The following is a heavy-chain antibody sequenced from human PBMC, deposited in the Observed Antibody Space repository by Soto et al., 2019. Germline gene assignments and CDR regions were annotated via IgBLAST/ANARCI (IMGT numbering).Heavy chain of an antibody. CDR3: AKDLCGGDCYSNWFDP. D-gene: IGHD2-21*02. V-gene: IGHV3-23*01. J-gene: IGHJ5*02. CDR2: ISGSGGST. CDR1: GFTFSSYA. Sequence: PGGSLRLSCAASGFTFSSYAMSWVRQAPGKGLEWVSAISGSGGSTYYTDSVKGRFTISRDNSKNTLYLQMNSLRAEDTAVYYCAKDLCGGDCYSNWFDPWGQGTLVTVSS.